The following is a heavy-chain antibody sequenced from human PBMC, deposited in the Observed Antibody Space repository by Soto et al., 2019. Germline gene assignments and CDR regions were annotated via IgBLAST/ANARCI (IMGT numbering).Heavy chain of an antibody. CDR1: GYTFPSYY. J-gene: IGHJ6*02. Sequence: ASVKVSCKASGYTFPSYYMHWVRQAPGQGLEWMGIINPSGGSTSYAQKFQGRVTMTRDTSTSTVYMELSSLRSEDTAVYYCATSGITIFGVVITYYYGMDVWGQGTTVPVSS. CDR3: ATSGITIFGVVITYYYGMDV. V-gene: IGHV1-46*01. D-gene: IGHD3-3*01. CDR2: INPSGGST.